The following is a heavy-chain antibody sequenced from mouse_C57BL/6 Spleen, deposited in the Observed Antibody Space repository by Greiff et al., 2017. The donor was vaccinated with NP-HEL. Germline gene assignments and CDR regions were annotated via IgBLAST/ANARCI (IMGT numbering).Heavy chain of an antibody. CDR3: ANYYGSSYDLYYYAMDY. CDR1: GYAFSSSW. J-gene: IGHJ4*01. V-gene: IGHV1-82*01. D-gene: IGHD1-1*01. CDR2: IYPGDGDT. Sequence: VQLQQSGPELVKPGASVKISCKASGYAFSSSWMNWVKQRPGKGLEWIGRIYPGDGDTNYNGKFKGKATLTADKSSSTAYMQLSSLTSEDSAVYFCANYYGSSYDLYYYAMDYWGQGTSVTVSS.